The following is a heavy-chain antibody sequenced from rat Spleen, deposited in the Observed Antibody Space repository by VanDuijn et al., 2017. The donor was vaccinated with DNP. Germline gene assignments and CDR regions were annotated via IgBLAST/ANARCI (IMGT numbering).Heavy chain of an antibody. CDR1: GFSVTSYG. Sequence: QVQLKESGPGLVQPSQTLSLTCTVSGFSVTSYGVSWVRQFPGKGLEWMGRIRSGGSTDYNSALKSRLSISRDTSKSQVFLKMNSLQTEDTAIYFCTRGGGAMDAWGQGTSVTVSS. CDR3: TRGGGAMDA. J-gene: IGHJ4*01. CDR2: IRSGGST. D-gene: IGHD1-11*01. V-gene: IGHV2-1*01.